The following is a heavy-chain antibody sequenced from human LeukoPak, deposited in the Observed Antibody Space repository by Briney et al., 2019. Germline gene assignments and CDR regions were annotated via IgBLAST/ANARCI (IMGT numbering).Heavy chain of an antibody. D-gene: IGHD3-10*01. J-gene: IGHJ5*02. CDR3: AKDLMRDRWFGES. V-gene: IGHV3-30*02. Sequence: GGSLRLSCAASGFPFSYYGMHWVRQAPGKGLEWVAFIRYDGNDKFYAESVKGRFTISRDTSRNTLHLHMNSLRLEDTAVYYCAKDLMRDRWFGESWGQGTLVTVSS. CDR1: GFPFSYYG. CDR2: IRYDGNDK.